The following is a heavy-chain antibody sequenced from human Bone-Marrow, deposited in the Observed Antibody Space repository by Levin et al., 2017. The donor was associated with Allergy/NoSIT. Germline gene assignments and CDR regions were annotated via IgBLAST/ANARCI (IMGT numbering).Heavy chain of an antibody. CDR3: ARGYCLLPRPDAFDI. CDR2: IIPIFGTA. D-gene: IGHD3-9*01. CDR1: GGTFSSYA. J-gene: IGHJ3*02. V-gene: IGHV1-69*13. Sequence: SVKVSCKASGGTFSSYAISWVRQAPGQGLEWMGGIIPIFGTANYAQKFQGRVTITADESTSTAYMELSSLRSEDTAVYYCARGYCLLPRPDAFDIWGQGTMVTVSS.